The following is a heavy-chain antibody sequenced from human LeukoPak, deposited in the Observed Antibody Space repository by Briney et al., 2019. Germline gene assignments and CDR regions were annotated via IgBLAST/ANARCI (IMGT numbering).Heavy chain of an antibody. CDR3: ARDDYSGYDPYYFDY. V-gene: IGHV1-18*01. J-gene: IGHJ4*02. CDR2: ISAYNGNT. D-gene: IGHD5-12*01. CDR1: GYTFTSYG. Sequence: ASVKVSCKASGYTFTSYGISWVRQAPGQGLEWMGWISAYNGNTNYAQKLQGRVTMTTDTSTSTAYMELRSLRSDDTAVYYCARDDYSGYDPYYFDYWGQGTLVTVSS.